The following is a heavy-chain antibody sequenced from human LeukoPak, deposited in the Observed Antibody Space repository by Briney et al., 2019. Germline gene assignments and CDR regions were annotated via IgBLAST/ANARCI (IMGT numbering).Heavy chain of an antibody. CDR1: GFPFSSYW. CDR2: IKQDGNDK. Sequence: GGSLRLSCVASGFPFSSYWMTWVRQAPGTGLEWVANIKQDGNDKYYVDSVKGRFTISRDNAKNSLHLQMDNLRAEDTAVYYCAKAPPYKKYFDYWGQGTLVTVSS. D-gene: IGHD1-1*01. V-gene: IGHV3-7*03. CDR3: AKAPPYKKYFDY. J-gene: IGHJ4*02.